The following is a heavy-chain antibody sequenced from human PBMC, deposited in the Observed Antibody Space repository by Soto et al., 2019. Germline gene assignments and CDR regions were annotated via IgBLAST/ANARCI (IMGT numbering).Heavy chain of an antibody. D-gene: IGHD6-13*01. Sequence: ASVKVSCKASGYTFTSYGISWVRQAPGQGLEWMGRISAYNGNTNYAQKLQGRVTMTTDTSTSTAYMELRSLRSDDTAVYYCARSGIAAAGTVYYYGMDVWGQGTTVTVSS. V-gene: IGHV1-18*01. CDR1: GYTFTSYG. J-gene: IGHJ6*02. CDR3: ARSGIAAAGTVYYYGMDV. CDR2: ISAYNGNT.